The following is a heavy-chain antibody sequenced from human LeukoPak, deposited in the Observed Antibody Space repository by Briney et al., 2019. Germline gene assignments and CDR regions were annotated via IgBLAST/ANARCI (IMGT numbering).Heavy chain of an antibody. CDR2: INPNSGGT. CDR1: GYTFTSYG. J-gene: IGHJ6*02. CDR3: ARAGSSGYYYYYYGMDV. D-gene: IGHD3-22*01. Sequence: GASVKVSCKASGYTFTSYGISWVRQAPGQGLEWMGWINPNSGGTNYAQKFQGRVTMTRDTSISTAYMELSRLRSDDTAVYYCARAGSSGYYYYYYGMDVWGQGTTVTVSS. V-gene: IGHV1-2*02.